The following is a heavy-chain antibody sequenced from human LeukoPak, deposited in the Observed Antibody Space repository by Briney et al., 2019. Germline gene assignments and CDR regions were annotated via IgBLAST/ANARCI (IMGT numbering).Heavy chain of an antibody. CDR1: GGSISSRGYY. CDR2: MYYSGST. CDR3: WLEKVVAAYFDS. J-gene: IGHJ4*02. V-gene: IGHV4-39*07. D-gene: IGHD2-15*01. Sequence: SETLSLTCTVSGGSISSRGYYWGWIRQPPGKGLEWIGSMYYSGSTYYNPSLKSRVTISVDTSKNHFSLKLSSVTAADTAVYYCWLEKVVAAYFDSWGQGTLVTVSS.